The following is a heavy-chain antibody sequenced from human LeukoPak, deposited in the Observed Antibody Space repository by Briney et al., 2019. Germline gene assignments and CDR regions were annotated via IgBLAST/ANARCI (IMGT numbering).Heavy chain of an antibody. D-gene: IGHD3-10*01. CDR2: IHYSGGT. V-gene: IGHV4-59*01. Sequence: SETLSLTCSVSGGSISNYYWSWIRQPPGKELEWIGYIHYSGGTNYKPSLKSRVTISVDTSKSQFSLKLNSVSAADTAVYYCARVLKSGPYYYFDTWGQGTLVTVSS. CDR1: GGSISNYY. J-gene: IGHJ5*02. CDR3: ARVLKSGPYYYFDT.